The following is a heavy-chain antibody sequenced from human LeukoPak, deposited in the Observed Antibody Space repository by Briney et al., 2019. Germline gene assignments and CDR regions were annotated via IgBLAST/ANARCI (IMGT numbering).Heavy chain of an antibody. Sequence: PSETLSLTCAVYGGSFSGYYWSWIRQPPGKGLGWVGEINHSGSTNYNPSLKSRVTISVDTSKNQFSLKLSSVTAADTAVYYCARGSTAMVTDYYYYYMDVWGKGTTVTISS. V-gene: IGHV4-34*01. J-gene: IGHJ6*03. CDR2: INHSGST. CDR3: ARGSTAMVTDYYYYYMDV. D-gene: IGHD5-18*01. CDR1: GGSFSGYY.